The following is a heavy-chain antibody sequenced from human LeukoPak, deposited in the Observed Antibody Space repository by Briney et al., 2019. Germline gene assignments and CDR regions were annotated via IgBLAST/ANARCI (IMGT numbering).Heavy chain of an antibody. J-gene: IGHJ4*02. Sequence: GGSLRLSCAASGFTFSSYAMHWVRQAPGKGLEWVAVISYGGSNKYYADSVKGRFTISRDNSKNTLYLQMNSLRAEDTAVYYCARDILPDYWGQGTLVTVSS. D-gene: IGHD2-21*01. CDR2: ISYGGSNK. CDR3: ARDILPDY. V-gene: IGHV3-30-3*01. CDR1: GFTFSSYA.